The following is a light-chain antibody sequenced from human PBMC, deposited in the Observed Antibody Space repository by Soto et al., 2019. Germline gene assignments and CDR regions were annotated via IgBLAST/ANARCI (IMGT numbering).Light chain of an antibody. CDR1: QAISNY. J-gene: IGKJ4*01. CDR2: AAS. Sequence: DIQMTQSPSSLSASVGDRVTITCRASQAISNYLAWYQQKPGKVPTLLIYAASTLQSGVPSRFSGSGSGTDFTLTIRSLRPEDAATYYCQKFNAVPTFGGGTKVEI. V-gene: IGKV1-27*01. CDR3: QKFNAVPT.